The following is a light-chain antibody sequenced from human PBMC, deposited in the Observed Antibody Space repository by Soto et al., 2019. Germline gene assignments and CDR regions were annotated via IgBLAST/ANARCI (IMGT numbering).Light chain of an antibody. CDR3: HQYGSSPFT. Sequence: EIVLTQSPGTLSLSPGERATLSCRASQTVSTSYFAWYQQKPGQAPRLLIYATSNRATSIPDRFSGSGSGTDFSLTITRLEPEDFAVYYCHQYGSSPFTFGGGTKVEIK. J-gene: IGKJ4*01. V-gene: IGKV3-20*01. CDR2: ATS. CDR1: QTVSTSY.